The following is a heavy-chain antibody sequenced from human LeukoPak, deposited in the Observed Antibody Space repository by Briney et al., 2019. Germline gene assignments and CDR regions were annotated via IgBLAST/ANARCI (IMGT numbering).Heavy chain of an antibody. J-gene: IGHJ4*02. CDR1: GFTFSSYW. D-gene: IGHD5-18*01. Sequence: GGSLRLSCAASGFTFSSYWMTWVRQAPEKGLEWVANINEDGSEQNYVGSVKGRFTISRDNAKNSLYLQMNSLRAEDTAVYYCARGIQLWLIASYFDYWGQGTLVTVSS. CDR2: INEDGSEQ. V-gene: IGHV3-7*01. CDR3: ARGIQLWLIASYFDY.